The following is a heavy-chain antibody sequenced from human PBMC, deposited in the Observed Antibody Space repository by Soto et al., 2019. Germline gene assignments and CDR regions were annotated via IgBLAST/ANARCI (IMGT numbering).Heavy chain of an antibody. CDR1: GGSISRSSYY. Sequence: QLQLQESGPGLVKPSETLSLTCTVSGGSISRSSYYWGWIRQPPGKGLEWIGSIYYSGSTYYNPSLKSRVTISVDTSKNQFSLKLSSVTAADTAVYYCASHGGSGVDYWGQGTLVTVSS. V-gene: IGHV4-39*01. J-gene: IGHJ4*02. CDR2: IYYSGST. CDR3: ASHGGSGVDY. D-gene: IGHD6-19*01.